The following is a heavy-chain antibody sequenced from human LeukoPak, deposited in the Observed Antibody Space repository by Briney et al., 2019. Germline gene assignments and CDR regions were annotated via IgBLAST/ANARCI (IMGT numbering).Heavy chain of an antibody. V-gene: IGHV1-46*01. CDR1: GYTFTSYY. J-gene: IGHJ4*02. Sequence: ASVKVSCKASGYTFTSYYIHWVRQAPGQGLEWMGIINPSGGSTTYAQKFRGRVTMTRDTSTSTVYMELSSLRSEDTAVYCCVSFVAAAGKEVDYWGQGTLVTVSS. CDR3: VSFVAAAGKEVDY. CDR2: INPSGGST. D-gene: IGHD6-13*01.